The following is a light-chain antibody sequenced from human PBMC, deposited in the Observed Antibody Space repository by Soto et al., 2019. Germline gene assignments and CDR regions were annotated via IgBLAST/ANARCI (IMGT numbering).Light chain of an antibody. CDR1: QSVSSSY. V-gene: IGKV3-20*01. CDR2: GAS. CDR3: QQYGSSPLWT. Sequence: EIVLTQSRGTLSLSPGERATLSCRASQSVSSSYLAWYQQKPGQAPRLLIYGASSRATGIPDRFSGSGSGTDFTLTISRLEPEDFAVYYCQQYGSSPLWTFGQGTKVDIK. J-gene: IGKJ1*01.